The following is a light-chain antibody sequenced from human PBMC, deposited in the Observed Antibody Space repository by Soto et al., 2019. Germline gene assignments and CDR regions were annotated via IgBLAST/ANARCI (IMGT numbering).Light chain of an antibody. CDR3: QQYYSTPWT. V-gene: IGKV4-1*01. CDR2: WAS. J-gene: IGKJ1*01. Sequence: DIVMTQSPDSLAVSLGERATINCKSSQSVLYSSNNKNCLAWYQQKPGQPPKLLIYWASTRASGVPDRFSGSGSGTDFTLTISSLQAEDVAVYYCQQYYSTPWTFGQGTKVEIK. CDR1: QSVLYSSNNKNC.